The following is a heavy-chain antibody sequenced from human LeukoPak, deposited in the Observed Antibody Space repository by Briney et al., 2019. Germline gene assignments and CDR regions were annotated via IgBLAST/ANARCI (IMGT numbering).Heavy chain of an antibody. CDR1: GGSIRTDGSY. CDR2: IYIDGIT. Sequence: SEALSLTCTVSGGSIRTDGSYWAWIRQPPGKGLEWIGSIYIDGITHYNSSLQSRVTLSIDTSKNQFSLKLTSVTAADTAVFYCARLFTRAWEYRHGMDVWGQGTAVTVSS. D-gene: IGHD1-26*01. J-gene: IGHJ6*02. V-gene: IGHV4-39*01. CDR3: ARLFTRAWEYRHGMDV.